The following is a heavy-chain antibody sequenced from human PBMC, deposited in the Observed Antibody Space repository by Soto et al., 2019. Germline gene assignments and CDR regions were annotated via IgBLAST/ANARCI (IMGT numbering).Heavy chain of an antibody. CDR3: ANAGTVIVVVNLDY. J-gene: IGHJ4*02. Sequence: EVQLLESGGGLVQPGGSLRLSCAASGFTFSSYAMSWVRQAPGKGLEWVSAISGSGGSTYYADSVKGRFTISRNNSKNTLYLQMNSLRADNTAVYYCANAGTVIVVVNLDYWGQGTLVTFSS. CDR2: ISGSGGST. V-gene: IGHV3-23*01. CDR1: GFTFSSYA. D-gene: IGHD3-22*01.